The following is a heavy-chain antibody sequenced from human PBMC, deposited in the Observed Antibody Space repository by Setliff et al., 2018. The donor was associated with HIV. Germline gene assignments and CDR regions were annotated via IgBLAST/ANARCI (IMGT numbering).Heavy chain of an antibody. CDR1: GYTFKSND. D-gene: IGHD6-19*01. J-gene: IGHJ6*03. V-gene: IGHV1-8*02. CDR2: MNPNSGNT. Sequence: GASVKVSCKASGYTFKSNDINWVRQATGPGLEWMVWMNPNSGNTGYAQKFQGRVTMTRDTSISTAYRELSSLRSDDTAVYYCARGAWYSSGWYSSRYMDVWGKWTTVTVS. CDR3: ARGAWYSSGWYSSRYMDV.